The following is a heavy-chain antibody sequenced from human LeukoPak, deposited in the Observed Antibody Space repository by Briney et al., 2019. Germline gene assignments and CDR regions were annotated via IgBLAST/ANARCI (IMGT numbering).Heavy chain of an antibody. D-gene: IGHD1-1*01. Sequence: GASVKVSCKASGGTFSSYTITWVRQAPGQGLEWMGGISPISGTTNYPQKFQGRVTITTDESTSTAYMELSSLRSEDTAVYYCATPPTGTTTTGEYYFEYWGQGTLVTVSS. J-gene: IGHJ4*02. CDR1: GGTFSSYT. V-gene: IGHV1-69*05. CDR2: ISPISGTT. CDR3: ATPPTGTTTTGEYYFEY.